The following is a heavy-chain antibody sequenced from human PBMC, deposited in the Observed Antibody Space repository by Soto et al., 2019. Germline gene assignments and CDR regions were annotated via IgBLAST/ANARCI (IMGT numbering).Heavy chain of an antibody. CDR3: ARSGVDFWSGYYSQGAFDI. J-gene: IGHJ3*02. V-gene: IGHV4-59*08. D-gene: IGHD3-3*01. CDR1: GGSISSYY. Sequence: SETLSLTCTVSGGSISSYYWGWIRQPPGKGLEWIGYIYYSGSTNYNPSLKSRVTISVDTSKNQFSLKLSSVTAADTAVYYCARSGVDFWSGYYSQGAFDIWGQGTMVTVSS. CDR2: IYYSGST.